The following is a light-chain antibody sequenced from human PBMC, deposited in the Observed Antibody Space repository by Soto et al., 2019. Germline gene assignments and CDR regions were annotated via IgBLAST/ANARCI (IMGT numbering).Light chain of an antibody. Sequence: QSVLTQPPSASGTPGQKVTISCSGSSSNIGSNAVNWYQQVPGTAPKLLIYSDDQRPSGVPDRFSGSKSGTSASLAISGLQSEDEADYICAAWNDNRNGPSYVFGTGTRSPS. J-gene: IGLJ1*01. CDR1: SSNIGSNA. CDR2: SDD. CDR3: AAWNDNRNGPSYV. V-gene: IGLV1-44*01.